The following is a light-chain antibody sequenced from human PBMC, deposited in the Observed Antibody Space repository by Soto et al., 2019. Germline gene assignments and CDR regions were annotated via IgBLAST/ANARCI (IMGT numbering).Light chain of an antibody. CDR2: EGS. Sequence: QSALTQPASVSGSPGQSITISCTGTSSDVGSYNLLSWYQQHPGKAPKLMIYEGSQRPSGVSNRFSGSKSGNTASLTISGLQAEDEADYYCCSYAGSSTLVFGGGTQLTVL. V-gene: IGLV2-23*01. CDR1: SSDVGSYNL. CDR3: CSYAGSSTLV. J-gene: IGLJ2*01.